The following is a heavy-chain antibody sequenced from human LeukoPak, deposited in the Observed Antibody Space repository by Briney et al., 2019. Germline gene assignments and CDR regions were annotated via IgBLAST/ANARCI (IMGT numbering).Heavy chain of an antibody. J-gene: IGHJ5*02. CDR3: AIISGYSYGS. CDR1: GGSFSGCY. Sequence: SETLSLTCAVYGGSFSGCYWSWIRQPPGKGLEWIGEINHSGSTNYNPSLKSRVTISVDTSKNQFSLKLSSVTAADTAVYYCAIISGYSYGSWGQGTLVTVSS. V-gene: IGHV4-34*01. D-gene: IGHD5-18*01. CDR2: INHSGST.